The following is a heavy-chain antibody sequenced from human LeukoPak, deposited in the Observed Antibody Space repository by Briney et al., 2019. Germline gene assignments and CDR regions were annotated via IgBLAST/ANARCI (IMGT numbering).Heavy chain of an antibody. CDR1: GGSVSSGSYY. CDR3: ARGRHYYDSSGYYYGRRNAFDI. CDR2: IYYSGST. V-gene: IGHV4-61*01. D-gene: IGHD3-22*01. Sequence: SETLSLTCTVSGGSVSSGSYYWSWIRQPPGKGLEWIGYIYYSGSTNYNPSLKSRVTISVDTSKNQFSLKLSSVTAADTAVYYCARGRHYYDSSGYYYGRRNAFDIWGQGTMVTVSS. J-gene: IGHJ3*02.